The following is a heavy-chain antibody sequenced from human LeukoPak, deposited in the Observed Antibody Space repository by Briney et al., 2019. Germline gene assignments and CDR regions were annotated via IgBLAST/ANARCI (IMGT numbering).Heavy chain of an antibody. CDR2: INPNSGGT. Sequence: ASVKVSCKASGNTFTGYYMHWVRQAPGQGLEWMGWINPNSGGTNYAQKFQGRVTMTRDTSISTAYMELSRLRSDDTAVYYCARDGSIVVVPAAISWFDPWGQGTLVTVSS. D-gene: IGHD2-2*02. V-gene: IGHV1-2*02. CDR3: ARDGSIVVVPAAISWFDP. J-gene: IGHJ5*02. CDR1: GNTFTGYY.